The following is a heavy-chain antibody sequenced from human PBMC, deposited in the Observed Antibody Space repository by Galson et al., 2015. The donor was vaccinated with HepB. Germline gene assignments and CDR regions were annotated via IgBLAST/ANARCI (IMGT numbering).Heavy chain of an antibody. J-gene: IGHJ5*02. D-gene: IGHD1-20*01. CDR2: ISYDGTYK. V-gene: IGHV3-30*04. Sequence: SLRLSCAASGFTFSAYVMHRVRQAPGKGLEWVALISYDGTYKYYTDSVKGRFTISRDNSKSTLYLQMNSLRSEDTAIYYCSASRGGYGPGRYNSAYNWLDPWGQGTLVTVSS. CDR3: SASRGGYGPGRYNSAYNWLDP. CDR1: GFTFSAYV.